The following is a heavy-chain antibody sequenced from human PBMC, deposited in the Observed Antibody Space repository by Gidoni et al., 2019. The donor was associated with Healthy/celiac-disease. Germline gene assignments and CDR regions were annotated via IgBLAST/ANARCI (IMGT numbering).Heavy chain of an antibody. J-gene: IGHJ4*02. CDR3: ARTNWNVPEDDY. D-gene: IGHD1-20*01. Sequence: GRFTISRDNAKNSLYLQMNSLRAEDTAVYYCARTNWNVPEDDYWGQGTLVTVSS. V-gene: IGHV3-11*06.